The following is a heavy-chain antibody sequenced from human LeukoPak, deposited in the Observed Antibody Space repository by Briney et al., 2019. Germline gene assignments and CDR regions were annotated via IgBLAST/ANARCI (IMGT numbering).Heavy chain of an antibody. J-gene: IGHJ4*02. CDR1: GVSISSYY. CDR2: IYYSGST. D-gene: IGHD4-17*01. Sequence: SETLSLTCTVSGVSISSYYWSWIRQPPGKGLEWIGYIYYSGSTNYNPSLKSRVTISVDTSQNQFSLKLSSVTAADTAVYYCARGGGSYGAVDYWGQGTLVTVSS. CDR3: ARGGGSYGAVDY. V-gene: IGHV4-59*01.